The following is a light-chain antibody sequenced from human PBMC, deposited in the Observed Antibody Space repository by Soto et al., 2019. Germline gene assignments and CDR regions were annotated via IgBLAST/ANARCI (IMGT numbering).Light chain of an antibody. CDR1: QSISSW. CDR3: QQYNDNWT. J-gene: IGKJ1*01. V-gene: IGKV1-5*03. CDR2: KAS. Sequence: DIQMTQSPSTLSASVGDRVTITCRASQSISSWLAWYQQKPGKAPKLLIYKASSLESGVPSRFSGSGSGTEFTLAISSLQPDDSATYYCQQYNDNWTFGQGTKVHIK.